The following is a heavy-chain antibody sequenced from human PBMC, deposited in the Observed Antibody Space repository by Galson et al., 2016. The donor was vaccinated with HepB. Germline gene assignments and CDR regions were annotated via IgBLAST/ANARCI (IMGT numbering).Heavy chain of an antibody. J-gene: IGHJ4*02. CDR3: AKAMTTMIKQNATVHFHY. CDR2: ISGRGDST. CDR1: GFTFGSYA. D-gene: IGHD3-16*01. V-gene: IGHV3-23*01. Sequence: SLRLSCAASGFTFGSYAMSWVRQAPGKGLEWVSSISGRGDSTYDADSVKGRFTISRDNSKKMLYLQMKSLRAEDTAVYYCAKAMTTMIKQNATVHFHYWGQGTLVTVSS.